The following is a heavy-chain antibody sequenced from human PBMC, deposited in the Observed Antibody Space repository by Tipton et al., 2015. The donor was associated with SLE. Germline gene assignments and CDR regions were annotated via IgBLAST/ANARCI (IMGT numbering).Heavy chain of an antibody. CDR3: ARELDSPSAL. J-gene: IGHJ4*02. Sequence: TLSLTCTVSGGSISSGYYWGWIRQPPGKGLEWIGSIYHSGSTYYNPSLKSRVTISVDTSKNQFSLKLSSVTAADTAVYYCARELDSPSALWGQGTLVTVSS. D-gene: IGHD3-22*01. CDR1: GGSISSGYY. V-gene: IGHV4-38-2*02. CDR2: IYHSGST.